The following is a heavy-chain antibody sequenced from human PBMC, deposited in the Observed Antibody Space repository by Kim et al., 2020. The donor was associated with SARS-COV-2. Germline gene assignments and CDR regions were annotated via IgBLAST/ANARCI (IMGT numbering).Heavy chain of an antibody. D-gene: IGHD6-19*01. V-gene: IGHV4-39*01. CDR2: IYYSGST. CDR1: GGSISSSSYY. J-gene: IGHJ4*02. CDR3: ASLPGYSSGWYCHGC. Sequence: SETLSLTCTVSGGSISSSSYYWGWIRQPPGKGLEWIGSIYYSGSTYYNPSLKSRVTISVDTSKNQFSLKLSSVTAAYTAVYYCASLPGYSSGWYCHGCWGQGTLVTVSS.